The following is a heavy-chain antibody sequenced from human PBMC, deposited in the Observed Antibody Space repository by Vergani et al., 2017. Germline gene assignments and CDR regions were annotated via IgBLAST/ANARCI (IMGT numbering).Heavy chain of an antibody. V-gene: IGHV6-1*01. Sequence: QVQLQQSGPGLVKPSQTLSLTRAISGDSVSSNSAAWNWIRQSPSRDLEWLGRTYYRSKWYNDYEVSVKSRININPDTSKNQFSLQLNSVTPEDTAVYYCARDQSRGWLLTEDNWFDPWGQGTLVTVSS. CDR1: GDSVSSNSAA. CDR2: TYYRSKWYN. CDR3: ARDQSRGWLLTEDNWFDP. D-gene: IGHD1-14*01. J-gene: IGHJ5*02.